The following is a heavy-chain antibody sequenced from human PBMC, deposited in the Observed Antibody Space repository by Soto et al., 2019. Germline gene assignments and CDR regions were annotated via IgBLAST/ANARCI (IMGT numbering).Heavy chain of an antibody. CDR2: ISYDGSNK. CDR1: GFTFSSYG. V-gene: IGHV3-30*18. CDR3: VKEVWSGPMDV. D-gene: IGHD3-3*01. J-gene: IGHJ6*02. Sequence: QVQLVESGGGVVQPGRSLRLSCAASGFTFSSYGMHWVRQAPGKGLEWVAVISYDGSNKYYADSVKGRFTISRDNSKNTLYLQINSLRAEDTAVYYCVKEVWSGPMDVWGQGTTVTVSS.